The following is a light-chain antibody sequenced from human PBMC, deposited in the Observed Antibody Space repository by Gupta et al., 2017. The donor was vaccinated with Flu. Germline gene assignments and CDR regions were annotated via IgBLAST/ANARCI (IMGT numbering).Light chain of an antibody. CDR2: GAS. Sequence: EIVLTQSPGTLSLSPGERATLSCRASQSVSSSYLAWYQQKPGQAPRLLIYGASSRATGIPDRFSGSGSGTDFTLTISRLEPEDFAVYYCQQYGSSPPRVQTFGQGTKLEIK. CDR1: QSVSSSY. J-gene: IGKJ2*01. V-gene: IGKV3-20*01. CDR3: QQYGSSPPRVQT.